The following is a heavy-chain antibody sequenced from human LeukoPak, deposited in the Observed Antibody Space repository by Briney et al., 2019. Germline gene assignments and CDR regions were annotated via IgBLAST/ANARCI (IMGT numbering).Heavy chain of an antibody. V-gene: IGHV4-31*03. CDR3: AREDLGDYYGMDV. Sequence: SETLSLTCTVSGGSISSGGYYWSWIRQHPGKGLEWIGYIYYSGSTYYNPSLKSRVTISVDTSKNQFSLKLSSVTAADTAVYYCAREDLGDYYGMDVWGQGTMVTVSS. J-gene: IGHJ6*02. CDR2: IYYSGST. D-gene: IGHD3-16*01. CDR1: GGSISSGGYY.